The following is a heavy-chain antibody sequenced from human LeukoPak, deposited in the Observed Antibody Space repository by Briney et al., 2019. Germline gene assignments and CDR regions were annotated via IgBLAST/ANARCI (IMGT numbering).Heavy chain of an antibody. Sequence: GASVKVSCKASGFTFTNSAIQGVRQARGQRLEWIGWIVVGSGNTNYAQKFQEGVTFTRDMSTSTAYMELTSLRSEDTAVYYCATQDARYSGTYYAPDYWGQGTLVTVPS. CDR3: ATQDARYSGTYYAPDY. CDR1: GFTFTNSA. D-gene: IGHD1-26*01. V-gene: IGHV1-58*02. CDR2: IVVGSGNT. J-gene: IGHJ4*02.